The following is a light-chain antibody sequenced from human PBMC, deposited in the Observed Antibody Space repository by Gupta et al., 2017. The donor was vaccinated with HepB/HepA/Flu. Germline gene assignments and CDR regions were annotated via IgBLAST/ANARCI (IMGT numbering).Light chain of an antibody. V-gene: IGKV3-20*01. Sequence: EIVFTHSPRTLSLSPGERATLSCRASQPVGNIYVAWYQQKPVQAPRLLIYGASSRAAGIPDRFSGSGSGTDFSLTINRLEPEDFAVYYCQHWANSVWTFGQGTKVEIK. CDR2: GAS. CDR3: QHWANSVWT. CDR1: QPVGNIY. J-gene: IGKJ1*01.